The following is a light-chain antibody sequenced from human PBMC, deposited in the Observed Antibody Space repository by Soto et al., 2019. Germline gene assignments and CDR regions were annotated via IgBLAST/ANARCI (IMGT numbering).Light chain of an antibody. J-gene: IGKJ2*01. CDR1: QTVTSGY. Sequence: EIVLTQSPDTLSLSPGERATLSCRASQTVTSGYLAWYQQKPGQAPRLLIYGVSTGATGIPDRFSGIGSGTDFTLTISGLQSDDFAVYYCQQYYNWPPYTFGQGTKLQIK. V-gene: IGKV3-20*01. CDR3: QQYYNWPPYT. CDR2: GVS.